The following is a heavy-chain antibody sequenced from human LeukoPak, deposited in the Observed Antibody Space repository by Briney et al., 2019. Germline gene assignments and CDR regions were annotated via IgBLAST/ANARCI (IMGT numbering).Heavy chain of an antibody. Sequence: GRSLRLSCAASGFTFDDYAMHWVRQAPRKGLEWVSGISWNSGSIGYADSVKGRFTISRDNAKNSLYLQMNSLRAEDTALYYCAKELHGMDVWGQGTTVTVSS. V-gene: IGHV3-9*01. D-gene: IGHD1-26*01. J-gene: IGHJ6*02. CDR1: GFTFDDYA. CDR3: AKELHGMDV. CDR2: ISWNSGSI.